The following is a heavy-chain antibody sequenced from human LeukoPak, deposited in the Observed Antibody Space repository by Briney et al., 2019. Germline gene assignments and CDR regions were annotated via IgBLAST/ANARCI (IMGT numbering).Heavy chain of an antibody. CDR3: AKLPHKYSGYELHHGNWFDP. V-gene: IGHV3-23*01. CDR2: ISGSGGST. J-gene: IGHJ5*02. CDR1: GFTFSSYA. D-gene: IGHD5-12*01. Sequence: GGSLRLSCAASGFTFSSYAMSWVRQAPGKGLEWVSAISGSGGSTYYADSVKGRFTISRDNSKNTLYLQMNSLRAEDTAVYYCAKLPHKYSGYELHHGNWFDPWGQGTLVTVSS.